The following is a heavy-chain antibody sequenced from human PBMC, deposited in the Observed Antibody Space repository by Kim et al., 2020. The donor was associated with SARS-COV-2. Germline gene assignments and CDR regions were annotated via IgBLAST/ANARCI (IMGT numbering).Heavy chain of an antibody. V-gene: IGHV4-34*05. D-gene: IGHD1-26*01. CDR3: SCGLHAWSEEAFDI. CDR2: MNKNGSA. Sequence: SETLSLTCAVYGGSIRGNYWCWIWQPQGKGMEWIGVMNKNGSASNNSTLKRRVPISVDTDRPQYYLSLRPVSAAAADASYYSCGLHAWSEEAFDIWGQGT. J-gene: IGHJ3*02. CDR1: GGSIRGNY.